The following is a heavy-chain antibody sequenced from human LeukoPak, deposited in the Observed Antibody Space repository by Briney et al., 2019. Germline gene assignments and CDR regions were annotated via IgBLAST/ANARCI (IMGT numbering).Heavy chain of an antibody. D-gene: IGHD3-16*02. Sequence: GGSLRLSRVALEFEPTYFWMTWVRRAPGKGLQWVANISPDGSESFYLDSVRGRFTISRDNAKKSLYLQMNSLRAEDTAVYYCATFVGTVSGSYTVPGGLLVWGKGTTVSVSS. CDR3: ATFVGTVSGSYTVPGGLLV. CDR1: EFEPTYFW. CDR2: ISPDGSES. J-gene: IGHJ6*04. V-gene: IGHV3-7*01.